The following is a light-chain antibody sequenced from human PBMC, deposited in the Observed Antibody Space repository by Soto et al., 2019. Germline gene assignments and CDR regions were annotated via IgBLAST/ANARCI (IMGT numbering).Light chain of an antibody. CDR2: DVS. CDR3: SAYTTSIALYV. CDR1: SSNIGSNY. J-gene: IGLJ1*01. V-gene: IGLV1-47*01. Sequence: QSVLTQPPSAFGTPGQRVTISCSGSSSNIGSNYVYWYQQLPGTAPKLIIYDVSNRPSGVSNRFSGSKSGSTASLTISGLQAEDEADYYCSAYTTSIALYVFGAGTKLTVL.